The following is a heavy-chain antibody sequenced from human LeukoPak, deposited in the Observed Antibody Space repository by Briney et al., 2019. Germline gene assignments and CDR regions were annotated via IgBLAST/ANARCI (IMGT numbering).Heavy chain of an antibody. J-gene: IGHJ4*02. V-gene: IGHV3-7*01. CDR3: ARGEKWLARGTFDY. CDR1: GFTFSSYW. Sequence: GGSLRLSCAASGFTFSSYWMSWVRQAPGKGLEWVANIKQDGSEKYYVDSVKGRFTISRDNAKNSLYLQMNSLRAEDTAVYYCARGEKWLARGTFDYWGQGTLVTVSS. CDR2: IKQDGSEK. D-gene: IGHD6-19*01.